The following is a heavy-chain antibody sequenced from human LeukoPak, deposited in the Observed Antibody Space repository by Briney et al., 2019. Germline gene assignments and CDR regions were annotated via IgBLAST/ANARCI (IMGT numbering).Heavy chain of an antibody. CDR2: ISGSGGST. J-gene: IGHJ4*02. Sequence: PGGSLRLSCAASGFTFSGYAMSWVRQAPGKGLEWVSAISGSGGSTYYADSVKGRFTISRDNSKNTLYLQMNSLRAEDTAVYYCAPDIVVVVAAFWGQGTLVTVSS. CDR3: APDIVVVVAAF. V-gene: IGHV3-23*01. CDR1: GFTFSGYA. D-gene: IGHD2-15*01.